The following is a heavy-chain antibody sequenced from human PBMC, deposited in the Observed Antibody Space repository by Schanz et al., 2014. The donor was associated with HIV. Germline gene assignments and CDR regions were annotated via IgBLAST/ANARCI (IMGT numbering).Heavy chain of an antibody. CDR1: GGSFSGHY. J-gene: IGHJ4*02. Sequence: QVQLHQWGAGLLKPSETLSLTCAVYGGSFSGHYWSWIRQSPGKGLEWIGEIYQSGGTDYSPSFKSRITMSLDTSKNQVSLNLRFVTAADTAVYYCGRGTDDFPPDSWGQGTQVIVSS. CDR3: GRGTDDFPPDS. D-gene: IGHD3-3*01. V-gene: IGHV4-34*01. CDR2: IYQSGGT.